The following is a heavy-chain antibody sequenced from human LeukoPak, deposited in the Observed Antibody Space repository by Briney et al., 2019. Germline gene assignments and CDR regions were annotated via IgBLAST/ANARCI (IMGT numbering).Heavy chain of an antibody. CDR2: ISSGSGYI. CDR1: GSTFSAFR. V-gene: IGHV3-21*01. Sequence: GGPLRLSGEPSGSTFSAFRMNWFGRAPGRGWGWVPSISSGSGYIYYADSVRGRFTISRENAKNSLYLQMNSLRAEDTAVYYCARDLAAGAENWFDPWGQGTLVSVSS. J-gene: IGHJ5*02. D-gene: IGHD6-13*01. CDR3: ARDLAAGAENWFDP.